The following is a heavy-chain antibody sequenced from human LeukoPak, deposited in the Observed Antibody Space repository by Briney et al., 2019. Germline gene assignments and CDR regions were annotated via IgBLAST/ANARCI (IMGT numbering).Heavy chain of an antibody. CDR2: ISGSGGST. V-gene: IGHV3-23*01. Sequence: GGSLRLSCAASGFTFSSYAMSWVRQAPGKGLEWVSAISGSGGSTYYADSVKDRFTISRDNSKNTLYLQMNSLRAEDTAVYYCAKDRRPYYDMLTEPPDYWGQGTLVTVSS. CDR3: AKDRRPYYDMLTEPPDY. J-gene: IGHJ4*02. D-gene: IGHD3-9*01. CDR1: GFTFSSYA.